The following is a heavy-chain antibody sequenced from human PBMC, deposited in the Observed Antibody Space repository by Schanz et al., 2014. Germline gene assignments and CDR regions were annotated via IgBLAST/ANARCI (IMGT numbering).Heavy chain of an antibody. CDR2: IYHNGDT. D-gene: IGHD1-26*01. Sequence: QVLLQESGPGVVKPSGTLSLTCAVSGGSIISSTWWGWVRQPPGKGLEWIGEIYHNGDTSFNPSLKSGATRSVDKSKKEFSLRLTSLTAADTALYYCVRGVGAWEQRIFDYWGKGTLVTVSS. CDR3: VRGVGAWEQRIFDY. J-gene: IGHJ4*02. CDR1: GGSIISSTW. V-gene: IGHV4-4*02.